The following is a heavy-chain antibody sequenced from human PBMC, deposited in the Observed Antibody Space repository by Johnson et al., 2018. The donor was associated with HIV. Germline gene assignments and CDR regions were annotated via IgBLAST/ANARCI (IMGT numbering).Heavy chain of an antibody. Sequence: QVQLVESGGGLVQPGGSLRLSCAASGLTFNDYYMNWIRQAPGKGLEWLSYITTSGTYMYYADSVKGRFTISRDNAEKSLYLQMDGLTPEDTAVYYCANSKGELDAFDFWGRGTMVTVSS. CDR1: GLTFNDYY. D-gene: IGHD1-26*01. J-gene: IGHJ3*01. CDR2: ITTSGTYM. V-gene: IGHV3-11*04. CDR3: ANSKGELDAFDF.